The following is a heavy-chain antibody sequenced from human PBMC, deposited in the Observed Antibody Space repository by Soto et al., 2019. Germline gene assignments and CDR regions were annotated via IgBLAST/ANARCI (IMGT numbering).Heavy chain of an antibody. CDR2: IVPIFGTT. CDR3: AANSLGGGSQGDV. D-gene: IGHD3-10*01. V-gene: IGHV1-69*13. Sequence: SVKVSCKASGDTFSSYSISWVRQAPGQGLEWMGGIVPIFGTTVYAPRLHGRVTITADGPTSTSYVELSGLTFEDTAVYYCAANSLGGGSQGDVWGQGTTVIVSS. J-gene: IGHJ6*02. CDR1: GDTFSSYS.